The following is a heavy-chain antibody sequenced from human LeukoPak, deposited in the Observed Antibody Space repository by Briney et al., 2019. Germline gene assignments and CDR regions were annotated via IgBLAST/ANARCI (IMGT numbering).Heavy chain of an antibody. J-gene: IGHJ5*02. CDR2: IYYSGST. D-gene: IGHD4-11*01. V-gene: IGHV4-39*07. CDR3: ARDQIPDYSNYNGFDP. CDR1: GGSISSSSYY. Sequence: SETLSLTCTVSGGSISSSSYYWGWIRQPPGKGLEWIGSIYYSGSTYYNPSLKSRVTISVDTSKNQFSLKLSSVTAADTAVYYCARDQIPDYSNYNGFDPWGQGTLVTVSS.